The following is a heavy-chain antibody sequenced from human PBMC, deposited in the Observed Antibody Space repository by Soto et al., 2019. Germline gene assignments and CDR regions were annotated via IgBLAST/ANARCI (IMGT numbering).Heavy chain of an antibody. CDR2: INSDGSVS. V-gene: IGHV3-74*01. J-gene: IGHJ6*03. D-gene: IGHD2-15*01. Sequence: EVQLVESGGGLVQPGGSLRLSCAASGFTFSNYWMYWDRQAPGKGLVWVSRINSDGSVSSYADSVKGRLTTSRDNVKSTLYLQMNSLGAEDTAVYYCARGDCVGGPCYSLAGSFYYYMDVWGKGTTVTVFS. CDR3: ARGDCVGGPCYSLAGSFYYYMDV. CDR1: GFTFSNYW.